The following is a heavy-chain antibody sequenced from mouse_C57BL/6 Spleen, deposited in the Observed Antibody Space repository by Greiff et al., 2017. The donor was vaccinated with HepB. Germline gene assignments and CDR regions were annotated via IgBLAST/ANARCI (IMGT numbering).Heavy chain of an antibody. CDR1: GYTFTSYW. CDR3: ASWDAWFAY. Sequence: KESCKASGYTFTSYWMQWVKQRPGQGLEWIGEIDPSDSYTNYNQKFKGKATLTVDTSSSTAYMQLSSLTSEDSAVYYCASWDAWFAYWGQGTLVTVSA. D-gene: IGHD4-1*01. V-gene: IGHV1-50*01. CDR2: IDPSDSYT. J-gene: IGHJ3*01.